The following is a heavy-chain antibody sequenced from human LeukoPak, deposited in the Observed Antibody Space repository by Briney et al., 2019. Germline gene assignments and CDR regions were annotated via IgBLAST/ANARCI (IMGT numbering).Heavy chain of an antibody. CDR1: GFTFTSSA. J-gene: IGHJ4*02. CDR3: AAVVDTAMGNFDY. V-gene: IGHV1-58*02. D-gene: IGHD5-18*01. CDR2: IVVGSGNT. Sequence: SVKVSCKASGFTFTSSAIQWVRQARGQRLEWIGWIVVGSGNTNYAQKFQERVTITRDMSTSTAYMELSSLRSEDTAVYYCAAVVDTAMGNFDYWGQGTLVTVSS.